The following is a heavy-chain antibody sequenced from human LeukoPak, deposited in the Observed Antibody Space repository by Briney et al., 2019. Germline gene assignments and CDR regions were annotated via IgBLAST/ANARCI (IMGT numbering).Heavy chain of an antibody. J-gene: IGHJ4*02. D-gene: IGHD4/OR15-4a*01. Sequence: TLSLTCTVSGGSISSGDYYWSWIRQPPGKGPEWIGYIYYSGSTYYNPSLKSRVTISVDTSKNQFSLKLSSVTAADTAVYYCASSYGGELQADYWGQGTLVTVSS. CDR1: GGSISSGDYY. CDR2: IYYSGST. V-gene: IGHV4-30-4*01. CDR3: ASSYGGELQADY.